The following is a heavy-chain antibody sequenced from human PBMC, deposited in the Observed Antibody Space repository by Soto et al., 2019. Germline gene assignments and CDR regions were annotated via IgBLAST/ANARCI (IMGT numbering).Heavy chain of an antibody. V-gene: IGHV1-2*02. CDR3: ASGDTAMSYYFDF. CDR1: GYTFTGYY. CDR2: INPNSGGT. J-gene: IGHJ4*02. Sequence: GASVKVSCKASGYTFTGYYMHWVRQAPGQGLEWMGWINPNSGGTNYAQKLQGRVTMTRDTSISTAYMELSRLRSDDTAVYYCASGDTAMSYYFDFWGQGTLVTVSS. D-gene: IGHD5-18*01.